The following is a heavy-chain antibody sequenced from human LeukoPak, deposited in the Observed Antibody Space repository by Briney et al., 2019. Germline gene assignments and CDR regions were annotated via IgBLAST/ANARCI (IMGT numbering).Heavy chain of an antibody. V-gene: IGHV3-48*03. J-gene: IGHJ6*04. Sequence: PGGSLRLSCAASGFTFSSYAMHWVRQAPGKGLEWVSHISSSGSTIYYADCVKGRFTISRDNAKNSLYLQMNSLRAEDTAVYYCARNIVPAAVNYYYYGMDVWGKGTTVTVSS. CDR1: GFTFSSYA. CDR2: ISSSGSTI. D-gene: IGHD2-2*01. CDR3: ARNIVPAAVNYYYYGMDV.